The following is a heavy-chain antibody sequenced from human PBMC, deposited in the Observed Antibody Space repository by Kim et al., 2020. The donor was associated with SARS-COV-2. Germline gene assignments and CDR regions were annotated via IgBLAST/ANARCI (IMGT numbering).Heavy chain of an antibody. V-gene: IGHV4-59*08. CDR2: VSYSGAT. Sequence: SETLSLICAVSGASITDYHWSWIRQSPGKGLEWIGNVSYSGATKYNPSLGSRVTISIDMSKSLLSLRLNSVTASDTAIYYCAGSTGDHYSYYYMEDWCKG. CDR1: GASITDYH. J-gene: IGHJ6*03. D-gene: IGHD7-27*01. CDR3: AGSTGDHYSYYYMED.